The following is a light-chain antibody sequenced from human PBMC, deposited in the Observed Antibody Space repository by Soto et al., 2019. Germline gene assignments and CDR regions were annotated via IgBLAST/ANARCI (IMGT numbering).Light chain of an antibody. J-gene: IGKJ5*01. V-gene: IGKV3-20*01. CDR2: GTS. CDR3: EQYGSPPPSIT. Sequence: EIVLTQSPDTLSLSPGERATVSCRASQSVSRSNLAWYQHKPGQAPRLLIYGTSNRATGIPDRFIGSGSGTDLTLTISSLEPEDFAVYYCEQYGSPPPSITFGQGTRLEIK. CDR1: QSVSRSN.